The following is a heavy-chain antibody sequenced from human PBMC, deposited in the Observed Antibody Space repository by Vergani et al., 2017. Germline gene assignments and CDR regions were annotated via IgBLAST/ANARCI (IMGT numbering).Heavy chain of an antibody. CDR1: GFTFSSYS. CDR3: ARCYGSAYWYFDL. J-gene: IGHJ2*01. Sequence: EVQLVEPGGGLVQPGGSLRLSCAASGFTFSSYSMNWVRHAPGKGLAWVSFISSSSSSKDYADSVQGRLTSSRDNAKNSLYLQMDSLRDEGTAVYYCARCYGSAYWYFDLWGRGTLVTVSS. D-gene: IGHD3-10*01. V-gene: IGHV3-48*02. CDR2: ISSSSSSK.